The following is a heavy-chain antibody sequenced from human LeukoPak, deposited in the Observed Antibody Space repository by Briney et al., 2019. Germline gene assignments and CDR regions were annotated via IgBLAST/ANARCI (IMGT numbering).Heavy chain of an antibody. D-gene: IGHD6-6*01. J-gene: IGHJ3*02. CDR1: GFTFSSYA. CDR2: ISYDGSNR. CDR3: ARDLSSSYAFDI. V-gene: IGHV3-30-3*01. Sequence: GGSLRLSCAASGFTFSSYAMHWVRQAPGKGLEWVAVISYDGSNRYYADSVKGRFTISRDNSKNTLYLQMNSLRAEDTAVYYCARDLSSSYAFDIWGQGTMVTVSS.